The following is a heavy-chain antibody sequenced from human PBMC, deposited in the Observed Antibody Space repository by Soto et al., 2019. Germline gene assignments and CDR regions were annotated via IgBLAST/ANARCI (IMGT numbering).Heavy chain of an antibody. D-gene: IGHD2-2*01. V-gene: IGHV3-11*01. CDR2: FGGRGRDI. Sequence: QLQLVESGGGLSNLEGSRSLSCSTSGLILPDYLLAGFGQPPGKGLGGVSSFGGRGRDIYYADSVGGRFTISRDNAKNSVDLQINSLGAEDTALYYCARVIRPGYCNSGTCYYFDYWGLGTLVTVS. J-gene: IGHJ4*02. CDR3: ARVIRPGYCNSGTCYYFDY. CDR1: GLILPDY.